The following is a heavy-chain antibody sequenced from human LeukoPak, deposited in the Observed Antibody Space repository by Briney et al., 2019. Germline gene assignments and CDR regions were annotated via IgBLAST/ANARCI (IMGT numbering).Heavy chain of an antibody. CDR3: ARETYGDYYYYYGMDV. V-gene: IGHV6-1*01. CDR1: GDSVSSNSAA. J-gene: IGHJ6*04. Sequence: SQTLSLTCAISGDSVSSNSAAWNWIRQSLSRGLEWLGRTYYRSKWYNDYAVSVKSRITINPDTSKNQFSLQLNSVTPEDTAVYYCARETYGDYYYYYGMDVWGKGTTVTVSS. CDR2: TYYRSKWYN. D-gene: IGHD4-17*01.